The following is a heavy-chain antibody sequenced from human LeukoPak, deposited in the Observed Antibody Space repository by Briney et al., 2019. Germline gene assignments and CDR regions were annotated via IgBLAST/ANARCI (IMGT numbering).Heavy chain of an antibody. CDR2: IIPIFGTA. V-gene: IGHV1-69*05. CDR1: GGTFSSYA. D-gene: IGHD6-19*01. Sequence: ASVKVSCKXSGGTFSSYAISWVRQAPGQGLEWMGWIIPIFGTANYAQKFQGRVTITTDESTSTAYMELSSLRSEDTAVYYCAVSSGWYIYYFDYWGQGTLVTVSS. J-gene: IGHJ4*02. CDR3: AVSSGWYIYYFDY.